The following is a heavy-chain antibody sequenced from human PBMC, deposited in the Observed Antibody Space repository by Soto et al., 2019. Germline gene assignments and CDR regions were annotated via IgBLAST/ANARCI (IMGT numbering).Heavy chain of an antibody. CDR3: AKVGVAGLGAFDI. V-gene: IGHV3-23*01. D-gene: IGHD6-19*01. CDR2: ISGSGGST. Sequence: GGSLRLSCAASGFTFSSYAMSWVRQAPGKGLEWVSGISGSGGSTYYADFVKGRFTISRDNSKNTLYLQMNSLRAGDTAVYYCAKVGVAGLGAFDIWGQGTMVTVSS. J-gene: IGHJ3*02. CDR1: GFTFSSYA.